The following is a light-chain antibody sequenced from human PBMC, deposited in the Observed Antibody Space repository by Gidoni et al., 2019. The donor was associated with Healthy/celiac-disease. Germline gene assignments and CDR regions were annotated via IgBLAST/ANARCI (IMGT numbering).Light chain of an antibody. Sequence: QSVLTPPPSVSGAPGQRVTIPCTGSSSNIGAGYDVHWYQQLPGTAPKLLIYGNSNRPSGVPDRFSGSKSGTSASLAITGLQAEDEADYYCQSYDSSLSGSVFGGGTKLTV. V-gene: IGLV1-40*01. CDR3: QSYDSSLSGSV. CDR1: SSNIGAGYD. CDR2: GNS. J-gene: IGLJ3*02.